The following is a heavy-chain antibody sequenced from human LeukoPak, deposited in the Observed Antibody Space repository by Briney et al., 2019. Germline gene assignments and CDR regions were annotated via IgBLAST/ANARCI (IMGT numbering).Heavy chain of an antibody. Sequence: SETLSLTCTVSGYSISSGYYWGWIRQPPGKGLEWIGSIYHSGSTYYNPSLKSRVTISVDTSKNQFSLKLSSVTAADTAVYYCARGSSSWAIDYWGQGTLVTVSS. CDR2: IYHSGST. CDR1: GYSISSGYY. CDR3: ARGSSSWAIDY. J-gene: IGHJ4*02. D-gene: IGHD6-13*01. V-gene: IGHV4-38-2*02.